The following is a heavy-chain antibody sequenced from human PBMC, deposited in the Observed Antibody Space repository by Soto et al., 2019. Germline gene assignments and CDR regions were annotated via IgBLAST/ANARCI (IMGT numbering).Heavy chain of an antibody. V-gene: IGHV4-4*02. J-gene: IGHJ5*02. Sequence: SESLYLTCGVSGDSISSVNWWSWVRQSPGRGLEWIGEIYHSGSTNYNPSLKSRVTVSVDKSKNQFSLQLTSVTAADTAFYYCATFSGFFTISPFDAWGQGILVTISS. CDR1: GDSISSVNW. CDR3: ATFSGFFTISPFDA. D-gene: IGHD2-8*01. CDR2: IYHSGST.